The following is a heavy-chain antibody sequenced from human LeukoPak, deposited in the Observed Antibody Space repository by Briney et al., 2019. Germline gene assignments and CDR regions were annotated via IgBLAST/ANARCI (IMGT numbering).Heavy chain of an antibody. V-gene: IGHV1-2*06. J-gene: IGHJ4*02. D-gene: IGHD1-20*01. Sequence: ASVEVSCKASGYTFTGYYMHWVRQAPGQGLEWLGRINPKTGGSNYAQNFQGRVTMTSDTSTTTAYMELSSLNSDDTAVYYCATLVSGINYWGQGTLVTVSS. CDR3: ATLVSGINY. CDR2: INPKTGGS. CDR1: GYTFTGYY.